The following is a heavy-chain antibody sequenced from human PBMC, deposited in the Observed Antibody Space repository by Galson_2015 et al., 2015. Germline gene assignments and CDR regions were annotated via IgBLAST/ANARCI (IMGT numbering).Heavy chain of an antibody. J-gene: IGHJ4*02. V-gene: IGHV3-23*01. CDR3: AKDRRAVVMSAIDY. CDR2: LSHTGSSI. CDR1: GFTLSSSA. Sequence: SLRLSCAASGFTLSSSAMNWVRQAPGKGLEWVSALSHTGSSIYYADSVKGRFTISRDNSKNTLYLHLNSLRADDTAAYYCAKDRRAVVMSAIDYWGQGTQVTVSS. D-gene: IGHD2-21*02.